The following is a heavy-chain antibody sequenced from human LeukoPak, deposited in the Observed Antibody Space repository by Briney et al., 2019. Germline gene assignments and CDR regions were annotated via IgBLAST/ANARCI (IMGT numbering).Heavy chain of an antibody. CDR3: AKRKIGGNFFDY. CDR2: ISGSGGST. D-gene: IGHD4-23*01. J-gene: IGHJ4*02. Sequence: PGGSLRLSCAASGFTFSSYAMSWVRQAPGKGLEWVSAISGSGGSTYYADSVKGRFTISRDNSKNSLYLQMNSLRAEDTAVYYCAKRKIGGNFFDYWGQGTLVTVSS. V-gene: IGHV3-23*01. CDR1: GFTFSSYA.